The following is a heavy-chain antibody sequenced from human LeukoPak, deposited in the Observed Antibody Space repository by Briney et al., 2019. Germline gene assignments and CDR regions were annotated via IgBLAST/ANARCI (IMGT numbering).Heavy chain of an antibody. D-gene: IGHD5-12*01. V-gene: IGHV4-34*01. Sequence: SETLSLTCAVYGGSFSGYYWSWSRQPPGKGLEWIGEINHSGSTNYSPSLKSRVTMSLDTSKNQLSLKLSSVTAADTAVYYCARGTLNYSGYDYMDFDYWGQGTLVTVSS. J-gene: IGHJ4*02. CDR1: GGSFSGYY. CDR3: ARGTLNYSGYDYMDFDY. CDR2: INHSGST.